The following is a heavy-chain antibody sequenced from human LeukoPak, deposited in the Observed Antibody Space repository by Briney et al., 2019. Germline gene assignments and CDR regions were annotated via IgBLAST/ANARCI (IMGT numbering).Heavy chain of an antibody. J-gene: IGHJ3*02. CDR2: INWNGGST. D-gene: IGHD3-10*01. V-gene: IGHV3-20*04. CDR3: AREDYYYGSGSPLGAFDI. CDR1: GFTFDDYG. Sequence: PGGSLRLSCAASGFTFDDYGMSWVRQAPGKGLEWVSGINWNGGSTGYADSVKGRFTISRDNAKNYLYLQMNSLRAEDTALYYCAREDYYYGSGSPLGAFDIWGQGTMVTVSS.